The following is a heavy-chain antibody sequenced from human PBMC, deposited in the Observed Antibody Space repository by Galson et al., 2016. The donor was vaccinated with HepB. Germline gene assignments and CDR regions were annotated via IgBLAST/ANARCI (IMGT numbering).Heavy chain of an antibody. J-gene: IGHJ5*02. CDR2: IYYSGSP. D-gene: IGHD3-3*01. V-gene: IGHV4-31*03. Sequence: TLSLTCTVSGDSISSDNYFWSWIRQHPGKGLEWIAYIYYSGSPYYTRSLKSRVTISIDTSKNQFSLKLSSVTASDTAVYYCARTTGVVMSWFDPWGQGTLVTVSS. CDR1: GDSISSDNYF. CDR3: ARTTGVVMSWFDP.